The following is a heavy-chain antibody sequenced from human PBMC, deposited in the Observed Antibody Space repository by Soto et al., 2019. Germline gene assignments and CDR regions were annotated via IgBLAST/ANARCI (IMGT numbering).Heavy chain of an antibody. D-gene: IGHD6-19*01. CDR3: ASSIAVAGTLYY. Sequence: QVQLVQSGAEVKKPGSSVKVSCKASGGTFSSYTISWVRQAPGQGLEWMGRIIPILGIANYAQKFQGRVTITADKSTSTAYMELSSLRSEDTAVYYCASSIAVAGTLYYWGQGTLVTVSS. J-gene: IGHJ4*02. CDR2: IIPILGIA. CDR1: GGTFSSYT. V-gene: IGHV1-69*02.